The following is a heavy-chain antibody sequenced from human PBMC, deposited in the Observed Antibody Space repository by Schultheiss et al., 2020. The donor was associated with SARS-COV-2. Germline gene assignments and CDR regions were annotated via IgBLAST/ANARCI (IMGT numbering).Heavy chain of an antibody. D-gene: IGHD3-16*01. CDR1: GFTFSSYE. CDR3: AREGDLAARYYFDY. CDR2: IWYDGSNK. V-gene: IGHV3-30*04. J-gene: IGHJ4*02. Sequence: GGSLRLSCAASGFTFSSYEMNWVRQAPGKGLEWVAVIWYDGSNKYYADSVKGRFTISRDNSKNTLYLQMNSLRAEDTAVYYCAREGDLAARYYFDYWGQGTLVTVSS.